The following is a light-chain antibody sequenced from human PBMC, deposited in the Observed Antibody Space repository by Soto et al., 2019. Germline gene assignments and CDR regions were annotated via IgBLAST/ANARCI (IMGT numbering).Light chain of an antibody. V-gene: IGLV3-21*04. CDR2: YDS. J-gene: IGLJ3*02. Sequence: SYELTQPPSVSVAPGKTARITCWGNNIGSKSVHWYQQKPGQAPVLVIYYDSDRPSGIPERFSGSNSGNTATLTISRVEAGDEADYYCQVWDSSSDPWVFGGGTKLTVL. CDR3: QVWDSSSDPWV. CDR1: NIGSKS.